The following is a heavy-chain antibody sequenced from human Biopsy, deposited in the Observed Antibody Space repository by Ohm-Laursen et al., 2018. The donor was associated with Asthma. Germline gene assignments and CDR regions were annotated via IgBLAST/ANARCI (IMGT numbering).Heavy chain of an antibody. CDR3: ARDVMEWYLPAFDF. Sequence: SLRLSCTATGFSYNTYKMNWVRQAPGKGLEWVAVGGSYYDGGLKYYADSVNGRFTVSRDDSKSTLYLQMNSLRPDDTAVYYCARDVMEWYLPAFDFWGQGTLVTVSS. J-gene: IGHJ4*02. D-gene: IGHD3-3*01. CDR2: GGSYYDGGLK. V-gene: IGHV3-30-3*01. CDR1: GFSYNTYK.